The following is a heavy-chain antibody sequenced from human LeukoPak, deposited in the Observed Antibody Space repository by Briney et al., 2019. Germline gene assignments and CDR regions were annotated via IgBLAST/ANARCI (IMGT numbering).Heavy chain of an antibody. Sequence: GGSLRLSCAASGFMFSNYVMSWVRQAPGRGLEWVSAVKTSAGDTYYADSVKGRFTISRDNPKSTVYLQMNSLRAEDSALYYCAKGQMATILGFDSWGQGALVTVSS. J-gene: IGHJ4*02. V-gene: IGHV3-23*01. CDR3: AKGQMATILGFDS. CDR1: GFMFSNYV. CDR2: VKTSAGDT. D-gene: IGHD5-12*01.